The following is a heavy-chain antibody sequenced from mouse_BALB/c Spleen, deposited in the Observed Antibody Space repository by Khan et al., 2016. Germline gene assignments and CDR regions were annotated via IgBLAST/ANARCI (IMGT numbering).Heavy chain of an antibody. Sequence: QVTLKESGPGILQPSQTLSLTCSFSGFSLSTYGIGVGWIRQPSGKGLEWRAHIWWNDNTYYNTALKSRLTISKDTSNNQGFLKVASVYTADTATYFCARIAYYRYGFDYWVQGTTLTVSS. D-gene: IGHD2-14*01. CDR1: GFSLSTYGIG. CDR2: IWWNDNT. V-gene: IGHV8-11*01. J-gene: IGHJ2*01. CDR3: ARIAYYRYGFDY.